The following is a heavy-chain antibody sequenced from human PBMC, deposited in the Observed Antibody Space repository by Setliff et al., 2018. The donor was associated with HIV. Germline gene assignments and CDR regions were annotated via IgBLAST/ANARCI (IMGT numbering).Heavy chain of an antibody. D-gene: IGHD3-16*02. V-gene: IGHV4-34*01. CDR3: ARGSYYDYVWGNYRYTGFDY. J-gene: IGHJ4*02. CDR2: INHSGRT. CDR1: GGSFSDYY. Sequence: PSETLSLTCAVYGGSFSDYYWSWIRQPPGKGLEWIGEINHSGRTNCNPSLKSRVTISVDTSKNQFSLKLSSVTAADTAMYHCARGSYYDYVWGNYRYTGFDYWGQGTLVTVSS.